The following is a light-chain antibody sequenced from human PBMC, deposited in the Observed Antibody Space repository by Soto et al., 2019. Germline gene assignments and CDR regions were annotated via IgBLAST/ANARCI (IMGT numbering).Light chain of an antibody. CDR2: EVS. CDR3: SSYTSRSTPV. J-gene: IGLJ2*01. Sequence: QSALTQPASVSGSPGQSITISCTGTRSDVGTYNYVAWYQQYPGKAPKLMIYEVSHRPSGVSNRFAGSKSDNTASLTISGLQTEDEADYYCSSYTSRSTPVFGGGTKLTVL. V-gene: IGLV2-14*01. CDR1: RSDVGTYNY.